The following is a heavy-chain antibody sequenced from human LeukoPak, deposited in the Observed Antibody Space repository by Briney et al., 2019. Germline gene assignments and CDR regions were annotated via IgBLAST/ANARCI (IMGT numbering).Heavy chain of an antibody. CDR1: GGPFSGYY. V-gene: IGHV4-34*01. D-gene: IGHD3-3*01. CDR2: INHSGST. CDR3: ARGVGLRSDFDI. J-gene: IGHJ3*02. Sequence: SETLSLTCAVYGGPFSGYYWRWIRQPPGKGLEWIGEINHSGSTNYNPSPKSRVTISVDTSKNQFSLKLSSVTAADTAVYYCARGVGLRSDFDIWGQGTMVTVSS.